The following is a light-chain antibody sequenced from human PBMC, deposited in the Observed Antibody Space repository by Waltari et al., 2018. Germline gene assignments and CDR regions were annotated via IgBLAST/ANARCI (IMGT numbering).Light chain of an antibody. Sequence: EIVLTQSPATLSLPPGERATLSCRASQSVSSYLAWYQQKPGQAPRLLIYDASNRATGIPARFSGSGSGTDFTLTISSLEPEDFAVYYCQQRSNWPFGQGTKLEIK. CDR3: QQRSNWP. J-gene: IGKJ2*01. CDR1: QSVSSY. CDR2: DAS. V-gene: IGKV3-11*01.